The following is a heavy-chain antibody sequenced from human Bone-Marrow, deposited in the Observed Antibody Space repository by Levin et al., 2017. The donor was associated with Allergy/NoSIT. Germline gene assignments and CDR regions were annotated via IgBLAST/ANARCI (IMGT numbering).Heavy chain of an antibody. CDR1: GFNFNAYG. V-gene: IGHV3-23*01. D-gene: IGHD4-11*01. Sequence: GESLKISCAVSGFNFNAYGMTWVRQAPGKGLEWVSTIRGYDDSTYYTDSVRGRFTISRDTSEDTLYLQLNSLRAEDTAVYYCATFDYSSYGYFFDYWGQGTLVTVSS. CDR2: IRGYDDST. J-gene: IGHJ4*02. CDR3: ATFDYSSYGYFFDY.